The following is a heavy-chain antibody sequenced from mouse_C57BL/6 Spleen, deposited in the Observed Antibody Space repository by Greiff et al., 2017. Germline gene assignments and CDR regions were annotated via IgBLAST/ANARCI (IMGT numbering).Heavy chain of an antibody. D-gene: IGHD2-12*01. V-gene: IGHV1-9*01. CDR3: ARRGRYDY. J-gene: IGHJ2*01. Sequence: QVQLQQSGAELMKPGASVKLSCKATGYTFTGYWIEWVKQRPGHGLEWIGEILPGSGSTNYTEKFKGKATFTAYTSSNTAYMQLSSLTTEDSAIYYWARRGRYDYWGQGTTLTVSA. CDR2: ILPGSGST. CDR1: GYTFTGYW.